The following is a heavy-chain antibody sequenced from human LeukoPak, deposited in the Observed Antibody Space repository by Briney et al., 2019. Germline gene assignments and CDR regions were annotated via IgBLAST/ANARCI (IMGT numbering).Heavy chain of an antibody. Sequence: GGSLRLSCAASGFTFSSYAMSWVRQAPGKGLEWVSAISGSGGSTYYADSVKGRFTISRDNSKNTLYLQMNSLRAEDTAVYYCATVPKVVVVITDYFDYWGQGTLVTVSS. CDR2: ISGSGGST. CDR1: GFTFSSYA. J-gene: IGHJ4*02. V-gene: IGHV3-23*01. D-gene: IGHD3-22*01. CDR3: ATVPKVVVVITDYFDY.